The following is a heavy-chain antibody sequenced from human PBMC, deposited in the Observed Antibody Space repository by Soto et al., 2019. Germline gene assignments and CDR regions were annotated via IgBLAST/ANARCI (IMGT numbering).Heavy chain of an antibody. D-gene: IGHD2-21*02. V-gene: IGHV1-2*02. Sequence: ASVKVSCKASGYTFTGYYVLWVRQAPGQGPESMGWIKPYTGGTNYAQKFQGRVTMTRDTSISTAYMELSKLISDDTAVYYCATQFHHCGGDCYRGPYFGMDVWGQGTTVTVSS. CDR3: ATQFHHCGGDCYRGPYFGMDV. J-gene: IGHJ6*02. CDR2: IKPYTGGT. CDR1: GYTFTGYY.